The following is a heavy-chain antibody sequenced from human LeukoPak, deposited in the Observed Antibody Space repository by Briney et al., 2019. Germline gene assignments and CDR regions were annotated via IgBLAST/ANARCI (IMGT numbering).Heavy chain of an antibody. D-gene: IGHD6-6*01. CDR1: GFTFSSYA. V-gene: IGHV3-23*01. Sequence: GGSLRLSCAASGFTFSSYAMSWVRQAPGKGLEWVSGISGSGGNTYYADSVKGRFTISRDNSKNTLYLQVNCLRADDTAVYYCAKDRSDVAARPRSDPWGQGTLVTVSS. CDR2: ISGSGGNT. J-gene: IGHJ5*02. CDR3: AKDRSDVAARPRSDP.